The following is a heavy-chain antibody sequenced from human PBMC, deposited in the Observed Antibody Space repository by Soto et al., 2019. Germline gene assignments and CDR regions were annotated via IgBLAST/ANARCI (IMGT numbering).Heavy chain of an antibody. CDR2: IGTAGYP. V-gene: IGHV3-13*05. D-gene: IGHD2-21*02. CDR3: TRAARSGGGDYYYYYYMDV. Sequence: GGSLRLSCAASGFTFSSYDMHWVRQATGKGLEWVSAIGTAGYPYYPGSVKGRITISRENAKNSLYLQMNSLRDGDTAVYYCTRAARSGGGDYYYYYYMDVWGKGTTVTVSS. CDR1: GFTFSSYD. J-gene: IGHJ6*03.